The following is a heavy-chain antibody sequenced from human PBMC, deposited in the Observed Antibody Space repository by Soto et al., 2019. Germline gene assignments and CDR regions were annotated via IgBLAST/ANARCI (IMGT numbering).Heavy chain of an antibody. CDR1: GFTVSSNY. Sequence: GGSLRLSCAASGFTVSSNYMSWVRQAPGKGPEWVSVIYSGGSTYYADSVKGRFTISRDNSKNTLYLQMNSLRAEDTAVYYCARVGSGWYSWFDYWGQGTLVTVSS. J-gene: IGHJ4*02. CDR3: ARVGSGWYSWFDY. V-gene: IGHV3-53*01. CDR2: IYSGGST. D-gene: IGHD6-19*01.